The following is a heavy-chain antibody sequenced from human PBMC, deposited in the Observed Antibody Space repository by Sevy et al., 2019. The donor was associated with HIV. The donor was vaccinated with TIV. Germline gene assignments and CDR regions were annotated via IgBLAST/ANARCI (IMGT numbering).Heavy chain of an antibody. D-gene: IGHD3-22*01. CDR2: ISTYSGET. V-gene: IGHV1-18*01. J-gene: IGHJ4*02. CDR1: GYTFTTYP. CDR3: ARDSDGSGHYYADYFDY. Sequence: ASVKVSCKASGYTFTTYPIGWVRQAPGQGLEWMGWISTYSGETRDAQKFQGRATMTTDTSTSTAYLEVRSLRSDETAVYYCARDSDGSGHYYADYFDYWGQGTLVTVSS.